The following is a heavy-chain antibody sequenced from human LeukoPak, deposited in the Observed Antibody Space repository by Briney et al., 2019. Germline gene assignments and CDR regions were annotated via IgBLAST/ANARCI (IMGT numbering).Heavy chain of an antibody. CDR1: GYTFTSYD. V-gene: IGHV1-8*03. CDR2: MNPNSGNT. Sequence: GASVKVSCKASGYTFTSYDINWVRQATGQGLEGMGWMNPNSGNTGYAQRFQGRVTITRNTSISTAYMELRSLRSDDTAVYYCAREFGDYVWGSYRFGFDYWGQGTLVTVSS. D-gene: IGHD3-16*02. J-gene: IGHJ4*02. CDR3: AREFGDYVWGSYRFGFDY.